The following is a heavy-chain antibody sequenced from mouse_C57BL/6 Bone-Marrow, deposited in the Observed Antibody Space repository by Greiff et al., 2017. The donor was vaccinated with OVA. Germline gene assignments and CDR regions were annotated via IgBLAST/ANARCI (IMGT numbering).Heavy chain of an antibody. V-gene: IGHV3-6*01. CDR3: ARESINFDY. CDR2: ISYDGSN. J-gene: IGHJ2*01. Sequence: DVQLQESGPGLVKPSQSLSLTCSVTGYSITSGYYWNWIRQFPGNKLEWMGYISYDGSNNYNPSLKNRISITRDTSKNQFFLKLNSVTTEDTATYYCARESINFDYWGQGTTLTVSS. CDR1: GYSITSGYY.